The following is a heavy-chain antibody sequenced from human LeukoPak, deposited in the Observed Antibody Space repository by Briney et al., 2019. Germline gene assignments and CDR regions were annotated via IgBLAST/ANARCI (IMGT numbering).Heavy chain of an antibody. D-gene: IGHD5-18*01. CDR2: IYHGGST. V-gene: IGHV4-4*02. CDR3: ASKRYTAPYYFDS. J-gene: IGHJ4*02. Sequence: SGTLSLTCAVSGGSISSTNWWSWVRPPPGKGLEWIGEIYHGGSTNYNPSLKSRVTISVDKSKNQFSLKLSSVTAADTAVYYCASKRYTAPYYFDSWGQGPLVTVSS. CDR1: GGSISSTNW.